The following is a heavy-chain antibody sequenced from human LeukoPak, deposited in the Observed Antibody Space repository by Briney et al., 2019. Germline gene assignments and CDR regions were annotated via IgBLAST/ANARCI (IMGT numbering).Heavy chain of an antibody. V-gene: IGHV5-51*01. CDR1: GYSFTSYW. CDR3: AGHPGIAAAYYYFDY. Sequence: GESLKISCKGSGYSFTSYWIGWVRQMPGKGLEWMGIIYPGDSDTRYSPSFQGQVTISADKSISTAYLQWSSLKASDTAMYYCAGHPGIAAAYYYFDYWGQGTLVTVSS. D-gene: IGHD6-13*01. CDR2: IYPGDSDT. J-gene: IGHJ4*02.